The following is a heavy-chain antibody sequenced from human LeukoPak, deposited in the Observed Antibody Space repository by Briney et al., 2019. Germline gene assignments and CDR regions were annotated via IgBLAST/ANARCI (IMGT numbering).Heavy chain of an antibody. Sequence: PSGTLSLTCAVSGGSISSSNWWSWVRQPPGKGLEWIGEIYHSGSTNYNPSLKRRVTISVDKSKNQFSLKLSSVTAADTAVYYCARDKRQASGRGLDYWGQGTLVTVSS. J-gene: IGHJ4*02. CDR3: ARDKRQASGRGLDY. CDR2: IYHSGST. CDR1: GGSISSSNW. D-gene: IGHD1-1*01. V-gene: IGHV4-4*02.